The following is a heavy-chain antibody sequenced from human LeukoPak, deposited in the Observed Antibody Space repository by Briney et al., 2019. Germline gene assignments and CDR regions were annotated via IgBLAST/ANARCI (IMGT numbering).Heavy chain of an antibody. CDR1: GFTFSSYA. D-gene: IGHD6-13*01. Sequence: PAGGSLRLSCAASGFTFSSYAMHWVRQAPGKGLEWVAVISYDGSNKYYADSVKGRFTISRDNSKNTLYLQMNSLRAEDTAVYYCARDHRRGIAAAGDLDYWGQGTLVTVSS. CDR2: ISYDGSNK. V-gene: IGHV3-30*04. J-gene: IGHJ4*02. CDR3: ARDHRRGIAAAGDLDY.